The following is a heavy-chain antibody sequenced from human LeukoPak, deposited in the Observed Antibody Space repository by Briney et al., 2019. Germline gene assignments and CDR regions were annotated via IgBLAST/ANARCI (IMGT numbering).Heavy chain of an antibody. CDR1: GFTFSSSG. D-gene: IGHD4-17*01. CDR3: ANPDYDPALPHDAFDI. V-gene: IGHV3-30*18. Sequence: LPGGSLRLSCAASGFTFSSSGMHWVRQAPGKGLEWVAVISYDGSNKYYADSVKGRFTFSRDNSKNTLYLQMNSLRAEDTAVYYCANPDYDPALPHDAFDIWGQGTMVTVSS. CDR2: ISYDGSNK. J-gene: IGHJ3*02.